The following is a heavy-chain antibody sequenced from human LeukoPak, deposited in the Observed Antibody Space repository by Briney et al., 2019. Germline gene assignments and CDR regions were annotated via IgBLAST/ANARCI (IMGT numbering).Heavy chain of an antibody. Sequence: SETLSLTCTVSGGSISSSSCYWGWIRQPPGKGLEWIASIYYSGSTYYNPSLKSRVTISVDTSKNQLSLKLSSLTAADTAVYYCARHEYSGSYYGLSWFDPWGQGTLVTVSS. V-gene: IGHV4-39*01. CDR1: GGSISSSSCY. J-gene: IGHJ5*02. D-gene: IGHD1-26*01. CDR2: IYYSGST. CDR3: ARHEYSGSYYGLSWFDP.